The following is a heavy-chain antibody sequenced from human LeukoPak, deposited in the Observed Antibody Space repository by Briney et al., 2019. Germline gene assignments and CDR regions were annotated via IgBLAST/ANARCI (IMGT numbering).Heavy chain of an antibody. J-gene: IGHJ4*02. V-gene: IGHV3-30*02. CDR2: IRYDGSNK. Sequence: PGGSLRLSCAASGFTFSSYGMHWVRQAPGKGLEWVAFIRYDGSNKYYADSVKGRFTISRDNTKNTLYLQMNSLRAEDTAVYYCAKEFGYCSSTSCLQTDYWGQGTLVTVSS. D-gene: IGHD2-2*03. CDR1: GFTFSSYG. CDR3: AKEFGYCSSTSCLQTDY.